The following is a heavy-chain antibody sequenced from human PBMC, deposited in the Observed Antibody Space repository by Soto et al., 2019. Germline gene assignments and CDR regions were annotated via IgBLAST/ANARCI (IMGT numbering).Heavy chain of an antibody. V-gene: IGHV1-18*01. CDR2: ISTNSGNT. D-gene: IGHD4-4*01. CDR1: GYTFTRNG. CDR3: ARDKDYMLDY. J-gene: IGHJ4*02. Sequence: QVQLVQSGAEVKEPGASVKVSCKPSGYTFTRNGISWVRQAPGQGLEWVGWISTNSGNTDYAQKLQGRVTLTPDTSTNTAYLELRSLRSDDTAVYYCARDKDYMLDYWGQGTLVTVSS.